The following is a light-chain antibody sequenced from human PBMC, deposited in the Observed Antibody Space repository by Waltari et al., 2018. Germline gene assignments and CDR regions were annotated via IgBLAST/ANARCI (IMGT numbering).Light chain of an antibody. CDR1: ILAKKY. CDR2: EDS. V-gene: IGLV3-27*01. Sequence: SYELTQPSSVSVSPGQTAKILCSGDILAKKYARWFQQKPGQAPLLLIYEDSERPSEIPGRFSGSSSGTTVTLTIPGAHVDDDADYYCFSAADNNWVFGGGTKLTVL. CDR3: FSAADNNWV. J-gene: IGLJ3*02.